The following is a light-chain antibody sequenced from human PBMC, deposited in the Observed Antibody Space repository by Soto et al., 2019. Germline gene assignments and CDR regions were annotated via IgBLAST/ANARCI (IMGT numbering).Light chain of an antibody. V-gene: IGKV1-12*01. CDR3: QQANSFPFS. CDR2: AAS. Sequence: DIQMTQSPSSVSASVGDRVTITCRARQGISSWLAWYQQNPGKAPKLLIYAASRLQSGVPSRFSASGSGTDFPRTISSLQPEDCATYYGQQANSFPFSFGPGTKVDIK. CDR1: QGISSW. J-gene: IGKJ3*01.